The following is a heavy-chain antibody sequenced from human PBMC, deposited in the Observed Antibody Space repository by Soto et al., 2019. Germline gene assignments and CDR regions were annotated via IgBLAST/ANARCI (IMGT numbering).Heavy chain of an antibody. CDR1: GFTFSSYS. V-gene: IGHV3-21*01. CDR3: ARDGGVVTLGVGAFDI. J-gene: IGHJ3*02. CDR2: ISSSSSYI. Sequence: GGSLRLSCAASGFTFSSYSMNWVRQAPGKGLEWVSSISSSSSYIYYADSVKGRFTISRDNAKNSLYLQMNSLRAEDTAVYYCARDGGVVTLGVGAFDIWGQGTMVTVSS. D-gene: IGHD2-2*01.